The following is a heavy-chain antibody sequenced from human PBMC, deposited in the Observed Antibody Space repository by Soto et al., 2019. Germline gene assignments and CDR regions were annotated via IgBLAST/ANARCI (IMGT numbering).Heavy chain of an antibody. D-gene: IGHD2-15*01. V-gene: IGHV1-24*01. CDR1: GYSFTSHY. J-gene: IGHJ5*02. Sequence: ASVKVSCKAIGYSFTSHYMHWVRQAPGKGLEWMGGFDPEDGETIYAQKFQGRVTMTEDTSTDTAYMELSSLRSEDTAVYYCATSGGLRLNWFDPWGQGTLVTSPQ. CDR3: ATSGGLRLNWFDP. CDR2: FDPEDGET.